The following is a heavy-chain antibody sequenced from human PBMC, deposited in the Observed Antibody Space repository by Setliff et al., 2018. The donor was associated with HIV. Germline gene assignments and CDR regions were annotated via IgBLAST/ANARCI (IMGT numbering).Heavy chain of an antibody. V-gene: IGHV4-59*01. CDR3: ARDATSEGYMDV. CDR2: IYYTGRT. CDR1: GGSISTYY. J-gene: IGHJ6*03. Sequence: KTSETLSLTCTVSGGSISTYYWSWIRQAPGRGLEWIGYIYYTGRTNYNPSLKSRVTMSLDSSKKQFSLKLSSVTAADTAVYFCARDATSEGYMDVWGKGTTVTVSS.